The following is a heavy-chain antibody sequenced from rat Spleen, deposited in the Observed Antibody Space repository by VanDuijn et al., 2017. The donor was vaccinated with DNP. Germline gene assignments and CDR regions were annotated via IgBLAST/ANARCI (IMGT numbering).Heavy chain of an antibody. D-gene: IGHD1-4*01. J-gene: IGHJ2*01. CDR3: ARHVLPLRVWDY. CDR1: GFTFGDYY. V-gene: IGHV5-22*01. CDR2: IRYDGGST. Sequence: EVQLVESGGDLVQPGRSLKLSCAASGFTFGDYYMAWVRRAPAKGLEWVAYIRYDGGSTYYGDSVKGRFTISRDNAKNTLYLQVNSLRSEDTATYYCARHVLPLRVWDYWGQGAMVTVSS.